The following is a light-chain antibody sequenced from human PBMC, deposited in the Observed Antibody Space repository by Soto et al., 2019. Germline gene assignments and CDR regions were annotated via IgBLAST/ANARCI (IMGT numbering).Light chain of an antibody. V-gene: IGKV2-24*01. CDR3: RQATKYPPYT. CDR1: QSLLHSDGETY. CDR2: KSS. J-gene: IGKJ2*01. Sequence: DIVLTQTPLSSPVTLGQTASISCRSSQSLLHSDGETYLSWLQQRPGQPPRLLIYKSSNRFSGVPDRFSGSGAGTDFTLKISRVEAEDVGIYYYRQATKYPPYTFGQGTKLEIK.